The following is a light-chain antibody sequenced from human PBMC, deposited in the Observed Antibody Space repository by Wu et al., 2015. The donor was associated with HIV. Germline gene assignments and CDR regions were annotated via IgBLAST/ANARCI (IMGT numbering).Light chain of an antibody. V-gene: IGKV3-11*01. CDR2: GAS. J-gene: IGKJ2*01. CDR3: QQRSNWPYT. Sequence: DIVLTQSPATLSLSPGGRATLSCRASQRVSTLVAWYQHRPGQAPRLVIYGASNRATGIPARFSGSGSETDFTLTISSLEPEDFAVYYCQQRSNWPYTFGQGTKVEIK. CDR1: QRVSTL.